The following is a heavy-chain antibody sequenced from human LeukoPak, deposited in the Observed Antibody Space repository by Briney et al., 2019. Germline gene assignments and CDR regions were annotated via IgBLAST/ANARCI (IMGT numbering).Heavy chain of an antibody. CDR2: IYHSEST. J-gene: IGHJ4*02. V-gene: IGHV4-30-2*01. CDR3: ARGVVRYFDPHDHYFDY. CDR1: GGSISSGGYS. D-gene: IGHD3-9*01. Sequence: SQTLSLTCAVSGGSISSGGYSWSWIRQPPGKGLEWIGYIYHSESTYYNPSLKSRVTISVDRSKNQFSLKLSSVTAADTAVYYCARGVVRYFDPHDHYFDYWGQGTLVTVSS.